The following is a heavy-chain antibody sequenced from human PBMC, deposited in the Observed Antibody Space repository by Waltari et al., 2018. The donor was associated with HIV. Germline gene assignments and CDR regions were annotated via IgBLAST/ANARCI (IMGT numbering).Heavy chain of an antibody. J-gene: IGHJ4*02. D-gene: IGHD6-19*01. CDR3: ASGLPYSSGGGGFDY. V-gene: IGHV4-38-2*01. CDR2: FYHGGTT. CDR1: GYSISSGYY. Sequence: QLQETGPGLVKPSETLALICDVPGYSISSGYYWGWIRQPPGKGLEWIGHFYHGGTTFYNPSLKSRVSIAVDTSKNQFSLSLTSVTAADAAVYYCASGLPYSSGGGGFDYWGRGNLVTVSS.